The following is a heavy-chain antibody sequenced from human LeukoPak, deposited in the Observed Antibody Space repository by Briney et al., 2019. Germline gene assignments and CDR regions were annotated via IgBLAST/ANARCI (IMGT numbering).Heavy chain of an antibody. CDR1: GFTVSSNY. CDR2: ISSSSSYI. CDR3: ARDDYYDSSGYGGYFDY. D-gene: IGHD3-22*01. Sequence: GGSLRPSCAASGFTVSSNYMSWVRQAPGKGLEWVSSISSSSSYIYYADSVKGRFTISRDNAKNSLYLQMNSLRAEDTTVYYCARDDYYDSSGYGGYFDYWGQGTLVTVSS. J-gene: IGHJ4*02. V-gene: IGHV3-21*01.